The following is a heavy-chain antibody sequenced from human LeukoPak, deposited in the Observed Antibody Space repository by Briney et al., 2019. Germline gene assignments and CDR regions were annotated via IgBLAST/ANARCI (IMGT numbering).Heavy chain of an antibody. CDR2: IHHSGRA. Sequence: PSETLSLTCTVSGGSIISDNHLWSWIRQHPGKDLEWLGYIHHSGRAFYSPSLGSRLTISLDTSKNQFSLKLNSVIGADTAVYYCAREVNRPTDADAFDIWGRGTMVTVSS. CDR1: GGSIISDNHL. CDR3: AREVNRPTDADAFDI. J-gene: IGHJ3*02. D-gene: IGHD1-26*01. V-gene: IGHV4-31*03.